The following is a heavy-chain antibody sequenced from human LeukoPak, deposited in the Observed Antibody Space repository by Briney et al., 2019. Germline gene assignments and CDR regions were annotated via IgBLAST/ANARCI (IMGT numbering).Heavy chain of an antibody. Sequence: GASVKVSCKTSGYTFIGYYMHWVRQAPGQGLEWMGRINPNSGGTNYAQKFQGRDTMTRDTSISTAYMELNSLRSDDTAVYYCARDRGYCSSTSCYLFDYWGQGTLVTVSS. CDR1: GYTFIGYY. J-gene: IGHJ4*02. CDR2: INPNSGGT. CDR3: ARDRGYCSSTSCYLFDY. D-gene: IGHD2-2*01. V-gene: IGHV1-2*06.